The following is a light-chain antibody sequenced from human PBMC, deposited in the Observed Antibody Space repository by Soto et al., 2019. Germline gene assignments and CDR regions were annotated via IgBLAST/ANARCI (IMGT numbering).Light chain of an antibody. CDR1: SSDVGGYDY. CDR3: SSFRSTSTLPYV. J-gene: IGLJ1*01. Sequence: QSALTQPASVSGSPGQSITISCTGTSSDVGGYDYVSWYQQHPGKAPKLMIFEVTNRPSGVSNRFSGSKSGNTASLTISGXXXXDEADYYCSSFRSTSTLPYVFGTGTKLTVL. V-gene: IGLV2-14*01. CDR2: EVT.